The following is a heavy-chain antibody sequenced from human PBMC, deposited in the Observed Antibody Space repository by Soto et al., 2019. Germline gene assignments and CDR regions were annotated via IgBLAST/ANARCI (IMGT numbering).Heavy chain of an antibody. D-gene: IGHD3-16*01. J-gene: IGHJ4*02. CDR3: AQDSIKGAYGY. V-gene: IGHV3-23*01. CDR2: VRGGGTLT. Sequence: EVQLLESGGGLVQPGGSLRLSCAASGFTFTNYAMSWVRQAPGKGLDWVSGVRGGGTLTYYAASVKGRFTISRDNAKNTLFLQMNSLRAEDTAIYYCAQDSIKGAYGYWGQGTLVIVSS. CDR1: GFTFTNYA.